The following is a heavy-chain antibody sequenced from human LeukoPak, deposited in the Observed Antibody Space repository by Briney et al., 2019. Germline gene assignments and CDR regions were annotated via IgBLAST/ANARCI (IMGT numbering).Heavy chain of an antibody. J-gene: IGHJ6*03. CDR2: IYYSGST. D-gene: IGHD3-10*01. CDR3: ARENYYGSGSYYNEYYYYMDV. Sequence: SETLSLTCTVSGGSISSSSYYWGWIRQPPGKGLEWIGSIYYSGSTYYNPSLKSRVTISVDTSKNQFSLKLSSVTAADTAVYYCARENYYGSGSYYNEYYYYMDVWGKGTTVTISS. CDR1: GGSISSSSYY. V-gene: IGHV4-39*02.